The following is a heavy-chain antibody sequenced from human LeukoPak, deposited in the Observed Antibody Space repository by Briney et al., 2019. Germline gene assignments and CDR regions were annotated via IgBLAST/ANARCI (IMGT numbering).Heavy chain of an antibody. V-gene: IGHV1-69*06. CDR1: GGTFSSYA. D-gene: IGHD3-9*01. J-gene: IGHJ6*03. CDR2: IIPIFGTA. Sequence: SVKVSCKASGGTFSSYAISWVRQAPGQGLEWMGGIIPIFGTANYAQKFQGRVTITADKSTSTAYMELSSLRSEDTAVYYCARTEAYYDILTGYYRGPYYYYMGVWGKGTTVTVSS. CDR3: ARTEAYYDILTGYYRGPYYYYMGV.